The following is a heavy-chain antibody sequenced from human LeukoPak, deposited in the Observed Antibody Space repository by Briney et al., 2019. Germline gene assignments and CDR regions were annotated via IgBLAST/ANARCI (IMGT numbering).Heavy chain of an antibody. Sequence: PGGSLRLSCAASGFTFSSYEMHWVRQPPGKGLEWVSYISSSDSTIYYADSVKGRFTISRDNAKNSLYLQMNSLRAEDTAVYYCARDYGGSSPFDYWGQGTLATVSS. V-gene: IGHV3-48*03. CDR2: ISSSDSTI. D-gene: IGHD4-23*01. J-gene: IGHJ4*02. CDR1: GFTFSSYE. CDR3: ARDYGGSSPFDY.